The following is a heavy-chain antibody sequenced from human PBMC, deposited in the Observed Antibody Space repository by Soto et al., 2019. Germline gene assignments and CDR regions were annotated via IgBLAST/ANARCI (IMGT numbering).Heavy chain of an antibody. CDR3: ARLMSASFDL. V-gene: IGHV3-72*01. Sequence: GRSMRLAWAPAGFTFTDHYMDWVRPAPEKGLGRVGRASSKVNTYYIAYAESGEGSIIISRDDSNNSLFLKMNSLKTAVTSVYFGARLMSASFDLWGQGTVVTVSS. D-gene: IGHD2-8*01. CDR2: ASSKVNTYYI. CDR1: GFTFTDHY. J-gene: IGHJ4*02.